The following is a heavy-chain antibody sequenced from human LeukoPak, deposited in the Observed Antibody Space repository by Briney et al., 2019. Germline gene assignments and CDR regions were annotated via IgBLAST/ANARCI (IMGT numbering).Heavy chain of an antibody. Sequence: KPGGSLRLSCAASGFTFSSYSMNWVRQAPGKGLEWVSSISSSSSYIYYADSVKGRFTISRDNAMNSLYLQMNSLRAEDTAVYYCARALGSGSYWPYYYYYYMDVWGKGTTVTVSS. CDR2: ISSSSSYI. CDR1: GFTFSSYS. V-gene: IGHV3-21*01. J-gene: IGHJ6*03. D-gene: IGHD3-10*01. CDR3: ARALGSGSYWPYYYYYYMDV.